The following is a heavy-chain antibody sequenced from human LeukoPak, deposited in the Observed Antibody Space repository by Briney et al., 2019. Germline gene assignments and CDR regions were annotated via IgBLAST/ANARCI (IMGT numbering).Heavy chain of an antibody. V-gene: IGHV3-23*01. CDR2: ISGSGGST. D-gene: IGHD2-15*01. CDR3: VRNPVVVVAANSGYYYYGMDV. Sequence: GGSLRLSCAASGFTFSSYAMSWVRQAPGKGLEWVSAISGSGGSTYYADSVKGRFTISRDNAKNSLYLQMTSLRAEDTAVYYCVRNPVVVVAANSGYYYYGMDVWGQGTTVTVSS. CDR1: GFTFSSYA. J-gene: IGHJ6*02.